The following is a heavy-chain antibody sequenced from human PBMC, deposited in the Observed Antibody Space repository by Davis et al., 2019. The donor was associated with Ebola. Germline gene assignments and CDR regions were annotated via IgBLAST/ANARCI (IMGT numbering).Heavy chain of an antibody. Sequence: GESLKISCAASGFTFDDYAMHWVRQAPGKGLEWVSLISGDGGSTYYADSVKGRFTISRDNSKNSLYLQMNSLRTEDTALYYCAKDDMVQGVRFLDKWGQGTLVTVSS. D-gene: IGHD3-10*01. CDR1: GFTFDDYA. V-gene: IGHV3-43*02. J-gene: IGHJ4*02. CDR2: ISGDGGST. CDR3: AKDDMVQGVRFLDK.